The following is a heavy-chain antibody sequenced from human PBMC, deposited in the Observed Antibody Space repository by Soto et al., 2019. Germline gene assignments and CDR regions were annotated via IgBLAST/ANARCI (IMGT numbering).Heavy chain of an antibody. J-gene: IGHJ6*02. CDR2: IKQDGSEK. V-gene: IGHV3-7*01. Sequence: GGSLRLSCAASGFTFSSYWMSWVRQAPGKRLEWVANIKQDGSEKYYVDSVKGRFTISRDNAKNSLYLQMNSLRAEDTAVYYCARDLITIFGVVIIYYYGMDVWGQGTTVTVSS. CDR3: ARDLITIFGVVIIYYYGMDV. CDR1: GFTFSSYW. D-gene: IGHD3-3*01.